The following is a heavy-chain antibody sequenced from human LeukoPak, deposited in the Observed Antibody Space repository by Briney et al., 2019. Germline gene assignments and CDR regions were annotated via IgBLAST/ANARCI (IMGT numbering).Heavy chain of an antibody. Sequence: ASVKVSCKASGYTFTSYAMHWVRQAPGQRLEWMGWINAGNGNTKYSQEFQGRVTITRDTSASTAYMELSSLRSEDMAVYYCARDGDSSGYYFFDYWGQGTLVTVSS. CDR1: GYTFTSYA. V-gene: IGHV1-3*03. J-gene: IGHJ4*02. D-gene: IGHD3-22*01. CDR3: ARDGDSSGYYFFDY. CDR2: INAGNGNT.